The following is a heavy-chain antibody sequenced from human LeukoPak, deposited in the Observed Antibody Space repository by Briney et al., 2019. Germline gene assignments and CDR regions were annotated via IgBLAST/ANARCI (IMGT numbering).Heavy chain of an antibody. CDR2: FYYSGST. CDR1: GGSITISNYY. Sequence: SETLSLTCTVSGGSITISNYYWGWLRQPPGKGLEWIGSFYYSGSTYYNPSLKSRVTISVDTSKNQFSLKLSSVTAADTAVYYCARIGYSYPSDYWGQGTLVTVSS. V-gene: IGHV4-39*07. D-gene: IGHD5-18*01. J-gene: IGHJ4*02. CDR3: ARIGYSYPSDY.